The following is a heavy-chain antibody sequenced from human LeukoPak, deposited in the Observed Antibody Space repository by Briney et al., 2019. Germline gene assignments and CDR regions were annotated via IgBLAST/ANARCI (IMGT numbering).Heavy chain of an antibody. J-gene: IGHJ4*02. CDR1: GYSISSGYY. V-gene: IGHV4-38-2*01. CDR2: IYHSGST. D-gene: IGHD3-10*01. CDR3: ARHEVVRGVIISPYYFDS. Sequence: SETLSLTCAVSGYSISSGYYWGWIRQPPGKGLEWIGSIYHSGSTYYNPSLKSRVTISVDTSKNQFSLKLSSVTAADTAVYYCARHEVVRGVIISPYYFDSWGQGTLVTVSS.